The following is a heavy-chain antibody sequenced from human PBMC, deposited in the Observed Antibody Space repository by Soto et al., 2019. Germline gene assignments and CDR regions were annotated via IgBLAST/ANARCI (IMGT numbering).Heavy chain of an antibody. CDR2: INTYNGNT. D-gene: IGHD6-19*01. CDR3: ARLQQWLVLDY. J-gene: IGHJ4*02. V-gene: IGHV1-18*01. CDR1: GYTFSSHG. Sequence: QVQLVQSGTEVKKPGASVKVSCKTSGYTFSSHGISWVRQAPGQGLEWMGWINTYNGNTNYAQKFQDRVTMTTDTSTSTAYMELRSLRSDDTAVYYCARLQQWLVLDYWGQGTLVTVSS.